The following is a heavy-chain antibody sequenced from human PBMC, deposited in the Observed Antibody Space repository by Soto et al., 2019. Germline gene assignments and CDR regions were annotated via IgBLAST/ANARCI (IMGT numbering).Heavy chain of an antibody. J-gene: IGHJ4*02. CDR2: ISDSSGTI. CDR1: GFTLSSYT. V-gene: IGHV3-48*01. D-gene: IGHD2-2*01. CDR3: ARDKGSSSWHSFDY. Sequence: PGGSLRLSCAASGFTLSSYTMNWVRQAPGKGLEWVSYISDSSGTIKYADSVKGRFSTSRDNAENSLFLQMNSLRAEDTAVYYCARDKGSSSWHSFDYWGQGTLVTVSS.